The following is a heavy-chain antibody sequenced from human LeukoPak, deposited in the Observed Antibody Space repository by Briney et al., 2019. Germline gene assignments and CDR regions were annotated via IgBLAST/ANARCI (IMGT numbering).Heavy chain of an antibody. Sequence: PGGSLRLSCAASGFTFSSYEMNWVRQAPGKVLEWVSYISSSGSTIYYAGSVKGRFTISRDNAKNSLYLQMNSLRAEDTALYYCARDGYSSGWYDYWGQGTLVTVSS. CDR2: ISSSGSTI. J-gene: IGHJ4*02. CDR3: ARDGYSSGWYDY. V-gene: IGHV3-48*03. D-gene: IGHD6-19*01. CDR1: GFTFSSYE.